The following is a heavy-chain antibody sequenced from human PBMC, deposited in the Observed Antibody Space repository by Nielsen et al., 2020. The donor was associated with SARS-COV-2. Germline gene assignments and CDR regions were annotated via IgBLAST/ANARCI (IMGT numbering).Heavy chain of an antibody. D-gene: IGHD2-2*01. Sequence: GGSLRLSCAASGFTFSSYGMHWVRQAPGKGLEWVAVISFDGSNKYYADSVKGRFTISRDNSKNTLYLQMNSLRADDTAVYYCAKVPRFCSGTSCLNFDYWGQGTLVTVSS. CDR2: ISFDGSNK. J-gene: IGHJ4*02. V-gene: IGHV3-30*18. CDR1: GFTFSSYG. CDR3: AKVPRFCSGTSCLNFDY.